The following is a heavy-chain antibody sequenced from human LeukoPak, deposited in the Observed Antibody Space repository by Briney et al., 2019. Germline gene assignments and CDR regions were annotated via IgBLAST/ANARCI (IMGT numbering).Heavy chain of an antibody. J-gene: IGHJ4*02. Sequence: GESPQTLTKGSGYSFTNYWHGWGRQMPGKGLEGRGFRYPGDSDASYSPSFQGQVTISVDKSISTAYLQLSSLKAPDTAMYYCARYRPIGSYYPFDYWGQGTLVTVSS. V-gene: IGHV5-51*01. CDR3: ARYRPIGSYYPFDY. D-gene: IGHD1-26*01. CDR2: RYPGDSDA. CDR1: GYSFTNYW.